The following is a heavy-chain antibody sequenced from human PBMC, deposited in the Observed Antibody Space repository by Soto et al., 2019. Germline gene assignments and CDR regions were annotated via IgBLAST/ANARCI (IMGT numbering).Heavy chain of an antibody. CDR1: GDSIISSDFY. D-gene: IGHD3-3*02. CDR3: ARHSLALRKNNWFDP. CDR2: IFYLGSS. V-gene: IGHV4-39*01. Sequence: PSETRSLTCTVSGDSIISSDFYWVWVRQPPGKVLEWIGSIFYLGSSYYNPSLKSRVTMSVDTSKNQFSLRLRSVTAADTALYFCARHSLALRKNNWFDPWGQGIMVTVSS. J-gene: IGHJ5*02.